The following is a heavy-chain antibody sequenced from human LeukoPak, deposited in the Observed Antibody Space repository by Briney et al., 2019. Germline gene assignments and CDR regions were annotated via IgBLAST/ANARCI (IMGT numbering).Heavy chain of an antibody. CDR1: GFTFSSYS. V-gene: IGHV3-21*04. D-gene: IGHD7-27*01. J-gene: IGHJ3*02. CDR3: ARAGTGEGALDI. CDR2: IFSSSIYT. Sequence: NPGGSLRLSCAASGFTFSSYSMNWVRQAPGKGLEWVSYIFSSSIYTNYADSVRGRFTISRDNADNSLFLQMSSLKAEDTAVYYCARAGTGEGALDIWGQGTMVTVSS.